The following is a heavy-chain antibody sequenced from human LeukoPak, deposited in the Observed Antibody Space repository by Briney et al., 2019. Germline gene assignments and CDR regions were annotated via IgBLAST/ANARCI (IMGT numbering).Heavy chain of an antibody. J-gene: IGHJ4*02. CDR1: GFTFSSYA. CDR3: AKGRTEGGTLALDY. CDR2: ISGSGGNT. Sequence: GGSLRLSCAASGFTFSSYAMTWVRQAPGKGLEGVSGISGSGGNTYYTDSVRGRLSISRDNSKSTLYLQVNSLRAEDTAVYYCAKGRTEGGTLALDYWGQGTLVTVSS. D-gene: IGHD6-19*01. V-gene: IGHV3-23*01.